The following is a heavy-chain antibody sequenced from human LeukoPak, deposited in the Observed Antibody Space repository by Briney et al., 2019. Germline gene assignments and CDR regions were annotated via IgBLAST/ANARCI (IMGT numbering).Heavy chain of an antibody. CDR3: AKAGVSGAAAGDFDY. CDR1: GFTFSTYW. V-gene: IGHV3-74*01. Sequence: GGSLRLSCAASGFTFSTYWMSWVRQVPGKGLVWVSRINPDGSNTAHADSVKGRFTISRDNAKNALYLQMNSLRAEDTAVYYCAKAGVSGAAAGDFDYWGQGTLVTVSS. CDR2: INPDGSNT. D-gene: IGHD6-13*01. J-gene: IGHJ4*02.